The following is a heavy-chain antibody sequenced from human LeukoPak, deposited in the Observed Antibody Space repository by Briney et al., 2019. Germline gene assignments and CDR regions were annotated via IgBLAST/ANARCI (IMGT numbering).Heavy chain of an antibody. D-gene: IGHD2-15*01. CDR1: GFTFSSYA. J-gene: IGHJ6*02. CDR2: ISGSGGSI. CDR3: AKDPYCSGGSCYGMDV. V-gene: IGHV3-23*01. Sequence: GGSLRLSCAASGFTFSSYAMSWVRQAPGRGLEWVSTISGSGGSIYYADSVKGRFTISGDNSKNTLYLQMNSLRAEDTAVYYCAKDPYCSGGSCYGMDVWGQGTTVTVSS.